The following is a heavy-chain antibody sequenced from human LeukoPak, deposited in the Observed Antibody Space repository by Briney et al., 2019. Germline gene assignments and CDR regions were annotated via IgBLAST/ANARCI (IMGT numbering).Heavy chain of an antibody. CDR2: INHSGST. D-gene: IGHD6-13*01. CDR1: GGSFSGYY. CDR3: AREGDVVSSWYCALDY. Sequence: PSETLSLTCAVYGGSFSGYYWSWIRQPPGKGLEWIGEINHSGSTNYNPSLKSRVTISVDTSKNQFSLKLSSVTVADTAVYYCAREGDVVSSWYCALDYWGQGTLVTVSS. V-gene: IGHV4-34*01. J-gene: IGHJ4*02.